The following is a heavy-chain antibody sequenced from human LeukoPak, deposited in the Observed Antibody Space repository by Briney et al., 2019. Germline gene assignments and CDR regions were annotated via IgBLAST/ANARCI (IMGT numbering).Heavy chain of an antibody. D-gene: IGHD6-13*01. V-gene: IGHV4-4*07. Sequence: SETLSLTCTVFGDSISNYYWSWLRQPAGKGLEWIGRFYSSGNVKYNSSLQSRAIVSVDTTNNQSSLKLTSVPAADTAVYYCARDSGRIAAVGTTHYYGMDVWGPGTTVAVSS. J-gene: IGHJ6*02. CDR3: ARDSGRIAAVGTTHYYGMDV. CDR1: GDSISNYY. CDR2: FYSSGNV.